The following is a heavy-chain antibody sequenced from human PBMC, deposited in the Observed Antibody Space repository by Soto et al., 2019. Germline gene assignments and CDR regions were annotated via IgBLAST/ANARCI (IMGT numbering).Heavy chain of an antibody. CDR2: IYYSGST. CDR3: ARVWGGAFDI. CDR1: GGSISSYY. D-gene: IGHD3-10*01. Sequence: QVQLLESGPGLVKPSETLSLTCTVSGGSISSYYWSWIRQPPGKGLEWIGYIYYSGSTNYNPSLKSRVTISVDTSKNQFSLKLSSVTAADTAVYYCARVWGGAFDIWGQVTMVTVSS. J-gene: IGHJ3*02. V-gene: IGHV4-59*01.